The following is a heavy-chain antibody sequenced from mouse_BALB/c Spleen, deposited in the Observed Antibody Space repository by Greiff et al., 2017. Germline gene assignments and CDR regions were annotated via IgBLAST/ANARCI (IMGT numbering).Heavy chain of an antibody. J-gene: IGHJ2*01. Sequence: VQLQQSGAELVKPGASVKLSCTASGFNIKDTYMHWVKQRPEQGLEWIGRIDPANGNTKYDPKFQGKATITADTSSNTAYLQLSSLTSEDTAVYYCAEGGRYDDGDYWGQGTTLTVSS. CDR1: GFNIKDTY. V-gene: IGHV14-3*02. CDR2: IDPANGNT. D-gene: IGHD2-14*01. CDR3: AEGGRYDDGDY.